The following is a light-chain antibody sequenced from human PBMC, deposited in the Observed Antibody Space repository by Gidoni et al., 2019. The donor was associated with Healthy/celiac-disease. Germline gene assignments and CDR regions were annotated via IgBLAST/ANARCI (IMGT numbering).Light chain of an antibody. Sequence: DIQMTQSPSTLSASVGDRVTITCRASQSISSWLVWYQQKPGKDPKLLIYKASSLESGVPSRFSGSGSGTEFTLTISSLQPDDFATYYCQQYNSYSWTFGQGTKVEIK. V-gene: IGKV1-5*03. CDR3: QQYNSYSWT. J-gene: IGKJ1*01. CDR2: KAS. CDR1: QSISSW.